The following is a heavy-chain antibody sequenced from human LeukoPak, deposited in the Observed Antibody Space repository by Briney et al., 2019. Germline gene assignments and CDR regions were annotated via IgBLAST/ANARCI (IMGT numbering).Heavy chain of an antibody. CDR2: IYYSGST. J-gene: IGHJ5*02. Sequence: PSETLSLTCTVSGGSISSGGYYWSWIRQHPGKGLEWIGYIYYSGSTYYNPSLKSRVTISVDTSKNQFSLKLSSVTAADTAVYYCAREVMAARHRSPNWFDPWGQGTLVTVSS. CDR1: GGSISSGGYY. D-gene: IGHD6-6*01. V-gene: IGHV4-31*03. CDR3: AREVMAARHRSPNWFDP.